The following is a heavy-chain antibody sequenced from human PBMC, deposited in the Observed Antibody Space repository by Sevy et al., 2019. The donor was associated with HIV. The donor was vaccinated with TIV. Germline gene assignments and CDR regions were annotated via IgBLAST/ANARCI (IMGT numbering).Heavy chain of an antibody. CDR3: AKDTSGWYDALDQ. V-gene: IGHV3-23*01. CDR2: ISPNGATS. CDR1: GFTFGYFA. D-gene: IGHD6-19*01. Sequence: GGSLRLSCEVSGFTFGYFAMSWVRQAPVKGLEWVSGISPNGATSHYAASVRGRFTISRDNSKNRMYLQMSSLRAEDTAQYYCAKDTSGWYDALDQWGQGTLVTVSS. J-gene: IGHJ4*02.